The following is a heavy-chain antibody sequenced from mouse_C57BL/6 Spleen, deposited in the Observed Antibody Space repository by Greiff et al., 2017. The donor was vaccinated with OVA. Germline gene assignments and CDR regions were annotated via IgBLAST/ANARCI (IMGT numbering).Heavy chain of an antibody. Sequence: QVQLQQPGAELVKPGASVKLSCKASGYNFTSYWMHWVKQRPGRGLEWIGRIDPNNGGTKYNEKFKSKATLTVDKASSTAYMQLISLTSEDSAVYYCSRPYYSNFAAVDYWGQGTSVTVSS. CDR2: IDPNNGGT. CDR3: SRPYYSNFAAVDY. V-gene: IGHV1-72*01. D-gene: IGHD2-5*01. CDR1: GYNFTSYW. J-gene: IGHJ4*01.